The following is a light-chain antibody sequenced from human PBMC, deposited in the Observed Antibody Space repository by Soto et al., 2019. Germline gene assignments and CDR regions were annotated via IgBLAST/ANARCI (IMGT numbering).Light chain of an antibody. CDR2: LNSDGSH. V-gene: IGLV4-69*01. J-gene: IGLJ2*01. CDR3: QTWGTGVVV. CDR1: SGHSNYA. Sequence: QLVLTQSPSASASLGASVTLTCTLSSGHSNYAIAWHQQQPEEGPRYLMKLNSDGSHSKGDGIPDRFSGSSSGAERYLTLSSLQSEDEADYYCQTWGTGVVVFGGGTKLTVL.